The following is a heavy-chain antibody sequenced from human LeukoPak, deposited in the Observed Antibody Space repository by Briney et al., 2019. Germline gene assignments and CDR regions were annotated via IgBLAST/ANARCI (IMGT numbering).Heavy chain of an antibody. Sequence: GGSLRLSCAASRFTFNNAWMSWVRQAPGKGLEWVGRIKSKTDGGATDYTAPVKGRFTISRDDSKNTLYLQMNSLKTDDTAVYYCTTDSGPIMDCYYAMDVWGQGTTVTVSS. CDR2: IKSKTDGGAT. V-gene: IGHV3-15*01. CDR3: TTDSGPIMDCYYAMDV. CDR1: RFTFNNAW. D-gene: IGHD5-12*01. J-gene: IGHJ6*02.